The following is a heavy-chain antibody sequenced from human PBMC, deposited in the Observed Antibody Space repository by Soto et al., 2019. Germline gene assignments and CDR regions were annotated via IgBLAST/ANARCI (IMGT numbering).Heavy chain of an antibody. V-gene: IGHV5-10-1*01. CDR3: ARHDGGGTTSSYYGMDV. D-gene: IGHD1-1*01. CDR2: IDPSDSFA. CDR1: GYSFTNYW. J-gene: IGHJ6*02. Sequence: PGESLKISCRGSGYSFTNYWITWVRQMPGKGLEWMGRIDPSDSFATYSPSFQGHVTISAHTSTTTAYLQWSSLKASDTAIYFCARHDGGGTTSSYYGMDVWGQGTSVTVSS.